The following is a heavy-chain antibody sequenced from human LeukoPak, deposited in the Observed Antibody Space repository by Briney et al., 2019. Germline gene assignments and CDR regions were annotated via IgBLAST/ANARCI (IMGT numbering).Heavy chain of an antibody. CDR2: IYYSGST. CDR3: ARERAGNYDFWSGNNWFDP. V-gene: IGHV4-61*01. J-gene: IGHJ5*02. CDR1: GGSISSSSYY. Sequence: PSETLSLTCTVSGGSISSSSYYWSWIRQPPGKGLEWIGYIYYSGSTNYNPSLKSRVTISVDTSKNQFSLKLSSVTAADTAVYYCARERAGNYDFWSGNNWFDPWGQGTLVTVSS. D-gene: IGHD3-3*01.